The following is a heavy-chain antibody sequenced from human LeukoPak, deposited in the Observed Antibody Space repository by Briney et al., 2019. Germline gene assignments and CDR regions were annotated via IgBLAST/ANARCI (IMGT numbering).Heavy chain of an antibody. J-gene: IGHJ4*02. V-gene: IGHV3-23*01. CDR3: ASYDSSGYYQYFDY. Sequence: GGSLRLSCAASGFTFRSCAMSWVRQAPGKGLEWVSGISGSGGSTYYADSVKGRFTIPRDNSKNALYLQMNSLRAEDTAVYYCASYDSSGYYQYFDYWGQGTLATVSS. CDR2: ISGSGGST. D-gene: IGHD3-22*01. CDR1: GFTFRSCA.